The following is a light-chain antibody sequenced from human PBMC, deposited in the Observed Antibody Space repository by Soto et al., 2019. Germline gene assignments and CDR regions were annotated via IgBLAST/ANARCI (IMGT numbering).Light chain of an antibody. CDR1: QSVGTY. CDR2: GAS. Sequence: EIVMTQSPATLSVSPGERAILSCRASQSVGTYLAWYQQKPGQAPRILIYGASTRAAGISPRFSGGGSGTEFTLTISSLQSEDFAVYHCQQYNDWPRTFGQGTNVGIK. CDR3: QQYNDWPRT. J-gene: IGKJ1*01. V-gene: IGKV3-15*01.